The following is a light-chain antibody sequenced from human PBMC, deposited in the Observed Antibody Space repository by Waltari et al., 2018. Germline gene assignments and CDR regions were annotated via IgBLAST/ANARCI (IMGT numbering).Light chain of an antibody. J-gene: IGLJ2*01. V-gene: IGLV2-8*01. CDR2: EVS. CDR1: SSDVGGSNY. CDR3: CSYAGNSVV. Sequence: QSALTQPPSASGSPGQSVTISCTGTSSDVGGSNYVSWYQQHPGKAPKVMIYEVSKRPSGVPDRFSGSKSGNTASLTVSGLQAEDEADYYCCSYAGNSVVFGGGTKLTVL.